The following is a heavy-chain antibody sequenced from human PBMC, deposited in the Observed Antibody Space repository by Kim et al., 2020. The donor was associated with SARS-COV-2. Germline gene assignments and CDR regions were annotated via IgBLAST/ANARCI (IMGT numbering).Heavy chain of an antibody. Sequence: ASVKGSCKVSGYTFTSYAMHWVRQAPGQRLEWMGWINAGNGNTKYSQKFQGRVTITRDTSASTAYMELSSLRSEDTAVYYCARDWLNPQRYYYYGMDVWGQGTTVTVSS. CDR2: INAGNGNT. D-gene: IGHD5-12*01. J-gene: IGHJ6*02. V-gene: IGHV1-3*01. CDR3: ARDWLNPQRYYYYGMDV. CDR1: GYTFTSYA.